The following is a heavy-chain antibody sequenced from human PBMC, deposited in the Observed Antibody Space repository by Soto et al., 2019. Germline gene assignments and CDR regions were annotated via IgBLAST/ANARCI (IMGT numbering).Heavy chain of an antibody. J-gene: IGHJ4*02. CDR1: GGTFTTYA. V-gene: IGHV1-69*06. CDR2: IIPIFGTT. D-gene: IGHD4-17*01. CDR3: AKEGTTLTTSRYFDS. Sequence: SVKVSCKTAGGTFTTYAITWVRQAPGQGLEWMGGIIPIFGTTDYARKFQGTVTITADNSTAYMELSSLKSEDTAVYYCAKEGTTLTTSRYFDSWGQGTLVTVSS.